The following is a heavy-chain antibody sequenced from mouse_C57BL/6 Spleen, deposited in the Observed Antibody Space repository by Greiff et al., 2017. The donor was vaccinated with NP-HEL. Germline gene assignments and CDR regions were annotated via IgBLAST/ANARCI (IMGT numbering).Heavy chain of an antibody. CDR3: ARGGSDYDDFAY. D-gene: IGHD2-4*01. J-gene: IGHJ3*01. V-gene: IGHV3-6*01. CDR1: GYSITSGYY. Sequence: VQLQQSGPGLVKPSQSLSLTCSVTGYSITSGYYWNWIRQFPGNKLEWMGYISYDGSNNYNPSLKNRISITRDTSKNQFFLKLNSVTTEDTATYYCARGGSDYDDFAYWGQGTLVTVSA. CDR2: ISYDGSN.